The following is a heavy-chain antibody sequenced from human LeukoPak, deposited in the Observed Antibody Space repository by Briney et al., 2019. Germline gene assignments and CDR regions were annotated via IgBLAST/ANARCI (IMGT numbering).Heavy chain of an antibody. CDR1: GGYISSSSYY. CDR2: IYYSGST. J-gene: IGHJ4*02. CDR3: ARAFLPSRVESYYDFWSGYYAGRVYYFDY. V-gene: IGHV4-39*07. D-gene: IGHD3-3*01. Sequence: SETLSLTGTVSGGYISSSSYYWGWIRQPPGKGLEWIGSIYYSGSTYYNPSLKSRVTISVDTSKNQFSLKLSSVTAADTAVYYCARAFLPSRVESYYDFWSGYYAGRVYYFDYWGQGTLVTVSS.